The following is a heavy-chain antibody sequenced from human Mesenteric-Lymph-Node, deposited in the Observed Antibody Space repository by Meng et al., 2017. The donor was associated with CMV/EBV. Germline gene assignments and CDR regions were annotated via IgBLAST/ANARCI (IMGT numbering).Heavy chain of an antibody. J-gene: IGHJ4*02. CDR2: IYYRGST. Sequence: SGASIRSGGYYWSWIRQHPGKGLEWIGYIYYRGSTYYNPSLKSRVSISVDTSENQFSLKLSSVTAADTAVYYCARGHPVYSGSYFSHWGQGTLVTVSS. D-gene: IGHD1-26*01. CDR1: GASIRSGGYY. V-gene: IGHV4-31*02. CDR3: ARGHPVYSGSYFSH.